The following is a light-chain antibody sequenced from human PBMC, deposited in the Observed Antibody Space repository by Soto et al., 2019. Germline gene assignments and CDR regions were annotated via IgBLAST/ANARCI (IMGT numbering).Light chain of an antibody. CDR1: QSVSSN. CDR2: GAS. CDR3: QQYNNWPPWT. Sequence: EIVMTQSPATPSVSPGERATLSCRASQSVSSNLAWYQQKPGQAPRLLIYGASTRTTGIPARFSGSGSGTEFTLTISSLQSEDFAVYYCQQYNNWPPWTFGQGTKVELK. V-gene: IGKV3-15*01. J-gene: IGKJ1*01.